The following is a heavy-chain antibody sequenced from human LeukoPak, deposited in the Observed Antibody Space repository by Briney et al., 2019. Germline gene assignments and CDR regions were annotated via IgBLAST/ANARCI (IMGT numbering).Heavy chain of an antibody. J-gene: IGHJ4*02. V-gene: IGHV3-33*01. CDR3: ARELGVGATPLDY. Sequence: GSLRLSCAASGFTFSSYGMHWVRQAPGKGLEWVAVIWYDGSNKYYADSVKGRFTISRDNSKNTLYLQMNSLRAEDTAVYYCARELGVGATPLDYWGQGTLVTVSS. CDR2: IWYDGSNK. CDR1: GFTFSSYG. D-gene: IGHD1-26*01.